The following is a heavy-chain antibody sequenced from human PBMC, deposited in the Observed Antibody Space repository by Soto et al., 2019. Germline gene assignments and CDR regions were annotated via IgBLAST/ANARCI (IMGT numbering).Heavy chain of an antibody. CDR3: ARDEAWAYYYDSSGYSLDY. D-gene: IGHD3-22*01. V-gene: IGHV3-30-3*01. Sequence: PGGSLRLSCAASGFTFSSYAMHWVRQAPGKGLEWVAVISYDGSNKYYADSVKGRFTISRDNSKNTLYLQMNSLRAEDTAVYYGARDEAWAYYYDSSGYSLDYWGQGTLVTVSS. J-gene: IGHJ4*02. CDR1: GFTFSSYA. CDR2: ISYDGSNK.